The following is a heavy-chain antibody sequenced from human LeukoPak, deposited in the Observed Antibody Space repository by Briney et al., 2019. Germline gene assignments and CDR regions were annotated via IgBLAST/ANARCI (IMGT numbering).Heavy chain of an antibody. V-gene: IGHV3-74*01. J-gene: IGHJ4*02. CDR2: INSDGSST. D-gene: IGHD3-22*01. Sequence: SGGSLRLSCAASGFTFRSYWMHWVRHAPGKGLVWVSRINSDGSSTSYADSVKGRFTISRDNAKNSLYLQMNSLRAEDTAVYYCARYYYDSSGSPFNDYWGQGTLVTVSS. CDR3: ARYYYDSSGSPFNDY. CDR1: GFTFRSYW.